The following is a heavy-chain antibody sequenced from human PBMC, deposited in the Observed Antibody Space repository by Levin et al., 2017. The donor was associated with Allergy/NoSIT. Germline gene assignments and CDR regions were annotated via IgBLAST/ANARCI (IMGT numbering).Heavy chain of an antibody. CDR1: GFTFSSYA. V-gene: IGHV3-23*01. D-gene: IGHD5-12*01. CDR2: ISGSGGST. J-gene: IGHJ4*02. CDR3: AKDPNWIVATSRFDY. Sequence: PGGSLRLSCAASGFTFSSYAMSWVRQAPGKGLEWVSAISGSGGSTYYADSVKGRFTISRDNSKNTLYLQMNSLRAEDTAVYYCAKDPNWIVATSRFDYWGQGTLVTVSS.